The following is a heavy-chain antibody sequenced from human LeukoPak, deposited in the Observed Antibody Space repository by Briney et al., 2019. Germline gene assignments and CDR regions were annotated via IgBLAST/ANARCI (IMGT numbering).Heavy chain of an antibody. CDR1: GFTFSSYW. J-gene: IGHJ4*02. V-gene: IGHV3-7*01. Sequence: GGSLRLSCAASGFTFSSYWMSWVRQAPGKGLEWVANIKQDGSEKYYVDSVKGRFTISRDNAKNSLYLQMNSLRAKDTAVYYCARAVMVRGVIGLDYWGQGTLVTVSS. CDR3: ARAVMVRGVIGLDY. CDR2: IKQDGSEK. D-gene: IGHD3-10*01.